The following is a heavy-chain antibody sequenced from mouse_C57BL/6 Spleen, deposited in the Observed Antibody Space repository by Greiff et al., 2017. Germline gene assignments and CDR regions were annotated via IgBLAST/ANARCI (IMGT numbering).Heavy chain of an antibody. D-gene: IGHD2-3*01. V-gene: IGHV1-52*01. CDR3: ALYDGYSESDWYFDV. Sequence: VQLQQPGAELVRPGSSVKLSCKASGYTFTSYWMHWVKQRPIQGLEWIGNIDPSDSETHYNQKFKDKATLTVDKSSSTAYMQRSSRTSEDSAVYYCALYDGYSESDWYFDVWGTGTTVTVSS. J-gene: IGHJ1*03. CDR2: IDPSDSET. CDR1: GYTFTSYW.